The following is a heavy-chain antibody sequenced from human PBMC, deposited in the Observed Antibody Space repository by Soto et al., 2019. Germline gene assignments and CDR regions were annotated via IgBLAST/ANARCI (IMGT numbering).Heavy chain of an antibody. CDR1: GGSISSSNW. CDR3: ARGVGGYYYGMDV. Sequence: QVQLQESGPGLVKPSGTLSLTCAVSGGSISSSNWWSWVRQPPGKGLEWIGVIYHSGSTNYNPSLKERVTISVDKAKSQFSLELSSATAADPAVYYCARGVGGYYYGMDVGGQGTTVTVSS. D-gene: IGHD2-2*01. J-gene: IGHJ6*02. CDR2: IYHSGST. V-gene: IGHV4-4*02.